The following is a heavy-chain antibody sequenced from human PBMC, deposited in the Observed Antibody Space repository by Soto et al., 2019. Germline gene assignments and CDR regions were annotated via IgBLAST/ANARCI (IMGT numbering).Heavy chain of an antibody. CDR3: ARGVYGSGNYYTGPSAFDI. J-gene: IGHJ3*02. CDR1: GGTLSDHG. V-gene: IGHV1-69*06. D-gene: IGHD3-10*01. CDR2: TIPVFNTA. Sequence: QVQLEQSGAEVKKPGSSVKISCKASGGTLSDHGVSWLRQAPGQGLEWVGGTIPVFNTAKYAPKFQGRVTIAADKSTNIAYMELGSLRSDDTAFYYCARGVYGSGNYYTGPSAFDICGQVTLVIVSS.